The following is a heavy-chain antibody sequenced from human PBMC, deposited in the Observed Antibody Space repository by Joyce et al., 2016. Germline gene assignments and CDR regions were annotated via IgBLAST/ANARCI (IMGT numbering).Heavy chain of an antibody. Sequence: EVQLVESGGGLVQPGGSLRLSCAASGFTFRKHWIHWVRQAPGKGRVWVSRVSGDGSRTTYADSVRGRFTVSRDSDKNTLYLQMSSLRAEDTAVYYCAREYGSGPIDHWGQGTLVSVSP. CDR2: VSGDGSRT. CDR3: AREYGSGPIDH. V-gene: IGHV3-74*01. J-gene: IGHJ4*02. CDR1: GFTFRKHW. D-gene: IGHD2-15*01.